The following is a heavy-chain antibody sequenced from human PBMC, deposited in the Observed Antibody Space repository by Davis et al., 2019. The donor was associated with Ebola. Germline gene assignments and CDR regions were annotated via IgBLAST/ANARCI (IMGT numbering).Heavy chain of an antibody. D-gene: IGHD3-22*01. Sequence: ASVKVSCKASGYTFTSYDINWVRQATGQGLEWMGIINPSGGSTSYAQKFQGRVTMTRDTSTSTVYMELSSLRSEDTAVYYCARGGITMNDYWGQGTLVTVSS. V-gene: IGHV1-46*01. J-gene: IGHJ4*02. CDR2: INPSGGST. CDR3: ARGGITMNDY. CDR1: GYTFTSYD.